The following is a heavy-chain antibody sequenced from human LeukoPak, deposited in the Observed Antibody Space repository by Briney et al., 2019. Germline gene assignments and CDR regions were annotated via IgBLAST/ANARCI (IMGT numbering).Heavy chain of an antibody. CDR3: ARWEIRGSAHQLAY. CDR2: IKQDGSEK. Sequence: GGSLRLSCAASGFTLSSHWMTWVRQAPGKGLEWVADIKQDGSEKYYVGSVKGRLTISRDNAKNSMYLQMNSLRAEDTAVYYCARWEIRGSAHQLAYWGRGTLVTVSS. CDR1: GFTLSSHW. D-gene: IGHD1-26*01. V-gene: IGHV3-7*01. J-gene: IGHJ4*02.